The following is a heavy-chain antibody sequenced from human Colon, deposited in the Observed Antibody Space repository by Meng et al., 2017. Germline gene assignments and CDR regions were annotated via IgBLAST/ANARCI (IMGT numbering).Heavy chain of an antibody. CDR1: GFIFRDYY. Sequence: GESLKISCAASGFIFRDYYMSWVRQVPGKGPEWVAYIRGSGKTIYYAYSVKGRFTISRDNANNSLYLEMNSLRADEKAVYYCARDLGLGYFDHWDQGTLAT. V-gene: IGHV3-11*01. J-gene: IGHJ4*02. CDR2: IRGSGKTI. CDR3: ARDLGLGYFDH. D-gene: IGHD1-26*01.